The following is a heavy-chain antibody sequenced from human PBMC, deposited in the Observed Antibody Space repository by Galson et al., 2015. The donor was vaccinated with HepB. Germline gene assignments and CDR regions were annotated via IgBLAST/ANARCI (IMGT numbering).Heavy chain of an antibody. CDR2: ISSSSSYT. D-gene: IGHD3-16*01. CDR3: ARSPLRLGEPRVLDY. J-gene: IGHJ4*02. CDR1: GFTFSDYY. V-gene: IGHV3-11*06. Sequence: SLRLSCAASGFTFSDYYMSWIRQAPGKGLEWVSYISSSSSYTNYADSVKGRFTISRDNSKNTLYLQMNSLRAEDTAVYYCARSPLRLGEPRVLDYWGQGTLVTVSS.